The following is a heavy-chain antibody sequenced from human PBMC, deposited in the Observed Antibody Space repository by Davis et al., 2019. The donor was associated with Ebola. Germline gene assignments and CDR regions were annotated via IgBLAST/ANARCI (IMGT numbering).Heavy chain of an antibody. V-gene: IGHV1-69*02. CDR1: RGTFRSYT. D-gene: IGHD4-17*01. J-gene: IGHJ6*02. Sequence: SVTVSCKASRGTFRSYTISWLRQAPGQGLEWMGRIFPILGKANYAQKFQGRVTIPADKTTSTAYMELSSLRSEDTAVYYCAVMTTYYYGMDVWGQGTTVTVSS. CDR2: IFPILGKA. CDR3: AVMTTYYYGMDV.